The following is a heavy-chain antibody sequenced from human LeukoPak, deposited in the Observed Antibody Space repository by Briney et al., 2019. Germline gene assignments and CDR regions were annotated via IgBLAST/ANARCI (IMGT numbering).Heavy chain of an antibody. CDR2: IYYTGST. J-gene: IGHJ4*02. V-gene: IGHV4-59*08. Sequence: SETLSLTCAVYGGSFSGFYWSWIRQPPGKGLEWIGYIYYTGSTNYNPSLKSRVTIFVDMSKNQFSLRLSSVTAADTAVYYCARHRAYSSSSPFDYWGQGTLVTVSS. D-gene: IGHD6-6*01. CDR3: ARHRAYSSSSPFDY. CDR1: GGSFSGFY.